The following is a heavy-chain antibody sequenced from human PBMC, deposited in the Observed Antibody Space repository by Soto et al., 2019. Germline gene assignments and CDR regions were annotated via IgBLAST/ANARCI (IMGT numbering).Heavy chain of an antibody. CDR2: IYPGDSDT. Sequence: GESLKISCKGSGYSFTSYWIGWVRQMPGKGLEWMGIIYPGDSDTRYSPSFQGQVTISADKSISTAYLQWSSLKASDTAMYYCARHRGIVVHSDAFDIWGQGTMVTVSS. J-gene: IGHJ3*02. CDR1: GYSFTSYW. D-gene: IGHD2-2*01. CDR3: ARHRGIVVHSDAFDI. V-gene: IGHV5-51*01.